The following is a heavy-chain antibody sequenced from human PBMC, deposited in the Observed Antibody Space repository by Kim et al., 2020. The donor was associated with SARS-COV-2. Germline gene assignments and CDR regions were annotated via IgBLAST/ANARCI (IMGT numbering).Heavy chain of an antibody. CDR3: ASSWGSGSYLGSYYYYGMDV. CDR2: MNPNSGNT. Sequence: ASVKVSCKASGYTFTSYDINWVRQATGQGLEWMGWMNPNSGNTGYAQKFQGRVTMTRNTSISTAYMELSSLRSEDTAVYYCASSWGSGSYLGSYYYYGMDVWGQGTTVAVSS. CDR1: GYTFTSYD. D-gene: IGHD3-10*01. J-gene: IGHJ6*02. V-gene: IGHV1-8*01.